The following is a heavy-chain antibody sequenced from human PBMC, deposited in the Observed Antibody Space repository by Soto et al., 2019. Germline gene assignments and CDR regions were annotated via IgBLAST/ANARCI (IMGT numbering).Heavy chain of an antibody. J-gene: IGHJ5*02. CDR1: GYAISSGYC. D-gene: IGHD3-22*01. Sequence: SETLSITCAVSGYAISSGYCWGWLRQPPGKGLQWLGSRYHGVANSYCPSLNSRVTISNDMTNILISLILNSVTAADTAVYYCARVGPWVPYYYESSPYTFEIWFDPWGQGTLVTVSS. V-gene: IGHV4-38-2*01. CDR2: RYHGVAN. CDR3: ARVGPWVPYYYESSPYTFEIWFDP.